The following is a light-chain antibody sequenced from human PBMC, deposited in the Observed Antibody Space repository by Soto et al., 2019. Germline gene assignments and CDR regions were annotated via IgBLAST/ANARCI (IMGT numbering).Light chain of an antibody. CDR3: QQASSLPPT. J-gene: IGKJ1*01. CDR2: AAS. V-gene: IGKV1D-12*01. CDR1: QGIRNW. Sequence: DIQMTQSPSSVSASVGGSVTITCRASQGIRNWLAWYQHKPGKAPKLLIYAASTLHSGVPSRFSGSGSGTDFTLTIDSLQPEDFATYYCQQASSLPPTFGQGTKVEIK.